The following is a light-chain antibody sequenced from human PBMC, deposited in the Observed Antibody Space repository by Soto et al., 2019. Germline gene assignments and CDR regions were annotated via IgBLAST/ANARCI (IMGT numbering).Light chain of an antibody. CDR2: AAS. J-gene: IGKJ1*01. V-gene: IGKV1-27*01. CDR1: QGISNY. Sequence: DIQMTQSPSSLSASIGDRVTITCRASQGISNYLAWYQQKPVKVPKLLIYAASTLHSGVPSRFSGSGSGTDFTLTISSLQTEDVATYYCQRYNSAPWTFGQGTKVEIK. CDR3: QRYNSAPWT.